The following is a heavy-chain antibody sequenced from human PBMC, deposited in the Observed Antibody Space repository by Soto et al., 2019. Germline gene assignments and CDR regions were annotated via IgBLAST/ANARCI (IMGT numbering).Heavy chain of an antibody. CDR3: AREPMYREMDV. J-gene: IGHJ6*01. V-gene: IGHV1-18*01. Sequence: AASVKVSCKASGYSFTSYGISWVRQAPGQGLEWMGWISPYNGNTNYAQNVQGRVTMTTDTSTKTAYMELRGLRSDDTAVYYCAREPMYREMDVWGQGTTVTVSS. CDR2: ISPYNGNT. CDR1: GYSFTSYG. D-gene: IGHD2-8*01.